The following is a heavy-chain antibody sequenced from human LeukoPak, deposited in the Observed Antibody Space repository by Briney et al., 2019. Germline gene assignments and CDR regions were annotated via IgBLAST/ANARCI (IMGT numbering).Heavy chain of an antibody. J-gene: IGHJ3*02. CDR3: TTRRDSSRAFDI. D-gene: IGHD3-22*01. V-gene: IGHV3-15*01. CDR1: GFTFSAYA. Sequence: KAGGSLRLSCAASGFTFSAYAMTWVRQAPGKGLEWVGRIKSKIDGGTTDYAAPVKDRFTISRDDSKNTLYLQMNSLKTEDTAVYYCTTRRDSSRAFDIWGQGTMVTVS. CDR2: IKSKIDGGTT.